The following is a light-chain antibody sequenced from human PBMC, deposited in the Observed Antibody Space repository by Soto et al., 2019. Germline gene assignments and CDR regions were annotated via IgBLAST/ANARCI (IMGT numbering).Light chain of an antibody. V-gene: IGLV1-44*01. J-gene: IGLJ1*01. Sequence: QSVLTQPPSASGTPGQRVTFSCSGSSSNIGINTVNWYRQLPGTAPQLLISDNRRRPSGVPDRFSGSKSGTSASLAISGLQSEDEATYFCAAWDVSLKGFVFGTGTKGTVL. CDR3: AAWDVSLKGFV. CDR1: SSNIGINT. CDR2: DNR.